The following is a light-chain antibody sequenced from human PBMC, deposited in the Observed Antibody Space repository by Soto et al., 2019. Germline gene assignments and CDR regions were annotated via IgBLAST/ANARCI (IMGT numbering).Light chain of an antibody. Sequence: EIVLTQSPATLSLSPGARATLSCRASESVSTFLAWYQQKPGQAPRLLIYGASSRATGIPDRVSGRGSGTDVTLTISRLETEEFAVYYCQQYDSSPQTFGQGTKVDIK. CDR2: GAS. J-gene: IGKJ1*01. CDR3: QQYDSSPQT. V-gene: IGKV3-20*01. CDR1: ESVSTF.